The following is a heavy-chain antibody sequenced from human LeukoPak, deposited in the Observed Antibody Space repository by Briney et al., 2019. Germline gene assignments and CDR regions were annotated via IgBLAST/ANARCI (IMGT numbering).Heavy chain of an antibody. J-gene: IGHJ4*02. Sequence: ASVKVSCKASGYTFTGYYMHWVRQAPGQGLEWMGWINPNSGGTNYAQKFQGRVTMTRDTSISTAYMELSRLRSDDTAVYYCASDLGVVVPAAICYWGQGTLVTVSS. CDR1: GYTFTGYY. CDR3: ASDLGVVVPAAICY. V-gene: IGHV1-2*02. CDR2: INPNSGGT. D-gene: IGHD2-2*01.